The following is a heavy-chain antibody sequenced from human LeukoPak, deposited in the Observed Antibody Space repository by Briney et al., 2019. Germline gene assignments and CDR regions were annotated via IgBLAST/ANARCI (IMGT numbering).Heavy chain of an antibody. D-gene: IGHD6-13*01. J-gene: IGHJ4*02. CDR1: GYTFTSFG. V-gene: IGHV1-18*01. CDR3: ARTPSTSETAAGSFDY. CDR2: ISAYNGNT. Sequence: ASVKVSCKTSGYTFTSFGITWVRQAPGQGLEWMGWISAYNGNTNYAQKLQGRVTMTTDTSTSTAYMELRSLRSDDTAVYYCARTPSTSETAAGSFDYWGQGTLVTVSS.